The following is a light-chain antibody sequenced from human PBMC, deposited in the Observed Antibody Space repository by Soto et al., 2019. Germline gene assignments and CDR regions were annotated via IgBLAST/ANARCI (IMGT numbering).Light chain of an antibody. Sequence: QSALTQPPSASGSPGQSVTISCTGTSSDVGGYNYVSWFQQHPGKAPKLIIHEVNQRPSGVPDRFSGSKSGNTASLTVSGLQAEDEGTYYCSSYGGYNNVVFGTGTNPTVL. V-gene: IGLV2-8*01. CDR3: SSYGGYNNVV. CDR1: SSDVGGYNY. CDR2: EVN. J-gene: IGLJ1*01.